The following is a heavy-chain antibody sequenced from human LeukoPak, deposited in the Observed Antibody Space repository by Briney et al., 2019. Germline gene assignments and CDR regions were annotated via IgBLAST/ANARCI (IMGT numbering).Heavy chain of an antibody. Sequence: GASVKVSCKASGGTFSSYAISWVRQAPGQGLEWMGSIIPILGIANYAPKFQGRVMITADKSTSTAYMELSSLRSEDTAVYYCATTAVGANHQFGFWGQGTLV. J-gene: IGHJ4*02. CDR1: GGTFSSYA. CDR2: IIPILGIA. CDR3: ATTAVGANHQFGF. D-gene: IGHD6-13*01. V-gene: IGHV1-69*04.